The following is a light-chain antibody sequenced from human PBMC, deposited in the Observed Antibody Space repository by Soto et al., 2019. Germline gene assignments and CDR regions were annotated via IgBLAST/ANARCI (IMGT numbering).Light chain of an antibody. CDR1: SKNIGDNH. J-gene: IGLJ1*01. CDR3: GTWDDSVVSYF. CDR2: DND. Sequence: QSVGTQTASVSEAPGQRVTVSCSGTSKNIGDNHVSWYQHVPGMAPKLVVYDNDRRPSELPGRFSGSKSATSATLVITGLQTGDEADYYCGTWDDSVVSYFFGTGTNGTVL. V-gene: IGLV1-51*01.